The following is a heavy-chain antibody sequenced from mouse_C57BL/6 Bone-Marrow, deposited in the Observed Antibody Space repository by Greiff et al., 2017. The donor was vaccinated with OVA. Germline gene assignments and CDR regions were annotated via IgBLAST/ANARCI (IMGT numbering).Heavy chain of an antibody. CDR2: IDPENGDN. J-gene: IGHJ2*01. CDR3: TSYGNFDY. CDR1: GFNIKDDY. V-gene: IGHV14-4*01. D-gene: IGHD2-1*01. Sequence: EVQLQQSGAELVRPGASVKLSCTASGFNIKDDYMHWVKQRPEQGLEWIGWIDPENGDNEYASNVQGNATITADTSSNTAYLQLSSLTSEDTAVYYCTSYGNFDYWGQGTTLTVSS.